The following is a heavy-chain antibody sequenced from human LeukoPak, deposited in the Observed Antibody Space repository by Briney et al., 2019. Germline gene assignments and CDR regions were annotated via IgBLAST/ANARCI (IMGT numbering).Heavy chain of an antibody. J-gene: IGHJ2*01. CDR2: ISYDGSNK. V-gene: IGHV3-30-3*01. CDR1: GFTFSSYA. D-gene: IGHD3-10*01. Sequence: PGRSLRLSCAASGFTFSSYAMHWVRQAPGKGLEWVAVISYDGSNKYYADSVKGRFTISRDNSKNTLYLQMNSLRAEDTAVYYCARARYGSTPLWYFDLWGRGTLVTVSS. CDR3: ARARYGSTPLWYFDL.